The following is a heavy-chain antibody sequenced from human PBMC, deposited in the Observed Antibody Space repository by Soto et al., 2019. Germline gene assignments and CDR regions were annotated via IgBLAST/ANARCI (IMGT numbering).Heavy chain of an antibody. V-gene: IGHV5-10-1*01. J-gene: IGHJ6*02. CDR3: ARHVIPFVGNWNDDYYYYGMDV. CDR1: GYTFTSYW. D-gene: IGHD1-1*01. Sequence: PGESLKISCKGSGYTFTSYWISWVRQMPGKGLEWMGRIDPSDSYTNYSPSFQGHVTISADKSISTAYLQWSSLKASDTAMYYCARHVIPFVGNWNDDYYYYGMDVWGQGTTVTVSS. CDR2: IDPSDSYT.